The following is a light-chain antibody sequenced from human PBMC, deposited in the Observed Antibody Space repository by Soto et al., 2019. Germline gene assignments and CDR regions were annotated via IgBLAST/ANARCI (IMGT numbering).Light chain of an antibody. CDR1: NSDVGSYNL. CDR3: CSYAGTSSHGL. CDR2: EAT. Sequence: QSALTQPASVSGSPGQSITISCTGTNSDVGSYNLVSWYQQHPDKAPKLMIYEATKRPSGVSNRFSGSKSGNTASLTVSGLHAEDEADYYCCSYAGTSSHGLFGGGTKLTVL. V-gene: IGLV2-23*01. J-gene: IGLJ2*01.